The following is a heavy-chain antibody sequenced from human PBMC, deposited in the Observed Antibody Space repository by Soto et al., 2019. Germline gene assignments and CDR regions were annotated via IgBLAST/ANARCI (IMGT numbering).Heavy chain of an antibody. D-gene: IGHD2-21*01. J-gene: IGHJ6*02. CDR1: GYIFTSYW. Sequence: PGESLKISCKGSGYIFTSYWISWVRQMPGKGLEWMGRIDPSDSYTNYSPSFQGHVTISADKSISTAYLQWSSLKASDTAMYYCERHSIFPTFYEGCGQVNTVTVSS. V-gene: IGHV5-10-1*01. CDR3: ERHSIFPTFYEG. CDR2: IDPSDSYT.